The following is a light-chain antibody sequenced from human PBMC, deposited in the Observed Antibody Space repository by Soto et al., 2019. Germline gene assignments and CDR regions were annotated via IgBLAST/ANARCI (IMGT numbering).Light chain of an antibody. Sequence: EIVMTQSPATLSVSPGDRATLSCRASQSIRSNFAWYQQKPGQAPRLLIYGASTRATGIPARFSGSGSGTEFTLTISSLQSEDFAVYYCQQYNDWLSITFGQGTRLEIK. J-gene: IGKJ5*01. CDR2: GAS. CDR3: QQYNDWLSIT. V-gene: IGKV3-15*01. CDR1: QSIRSN.